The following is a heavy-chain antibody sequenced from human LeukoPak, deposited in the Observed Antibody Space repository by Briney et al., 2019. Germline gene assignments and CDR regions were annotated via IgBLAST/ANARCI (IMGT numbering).Heavy chain of an antibody. CDR3: ARSLSGSSSLNYYYYGMDV. D-gene: IGHD1-26*01. V-gene: IGHV4-39*01. Sequence: SETLSLTCTVSGGSISSTSYYWGWIRQPPGKGLEWIGSIYYSGSTYYNPSLKSRVTISVDTSKNQFSLKLSSVTAADTAVYYCARSLSGSSSLNYYYYGMDVWGQGATVTVSS. CDR1: GGSISSTSYY. CDR2: IYYSGST. J-gene: IGHJ6*02.